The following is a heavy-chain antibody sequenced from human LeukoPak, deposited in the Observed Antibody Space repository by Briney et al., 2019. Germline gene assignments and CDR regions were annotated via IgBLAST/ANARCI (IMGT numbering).Heavy chain of an antibody. J-gene: IGHJ5*02. CDR2: VHPNSGNT. D-gene: IGHD1-14*01. CDR1: GYPFTTYE. Sequence: ASVKVSCKTSGYPFTTYEINWVRQAAGQGREWMGWVHPNSGNTAYAQKFQGRVTMTRDTSISTAYMELSGLRSNDTAVYFCARGPRNDPWGQGTLVTVSS. V-gene: IGHV1-8*01. CDR3: ARGPRNDP.